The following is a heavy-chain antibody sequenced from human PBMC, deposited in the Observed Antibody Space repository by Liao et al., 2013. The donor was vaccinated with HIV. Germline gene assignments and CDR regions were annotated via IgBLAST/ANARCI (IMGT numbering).Heavy chain of an antibody. J-gene: IGHJ4*02. CDR3: ARGVDSYGPWSFDY. Sequence: QLHLQESGPGLVKPSETLSLTCTVSGGSISSGYYYWGWIRRPQGRGVEWIGKVNHSGSTNYNPSLKSRVTISVDTSKNQFSLKLSSVTAADTAVYYCARGVDSYGPWSFDYWGQGTLVTVSS. D-gene: IGHD5-18*01. CDR1: GGSISSGYYY. V-gene: IGHV4-39*07. CDR2: VNHSGST.